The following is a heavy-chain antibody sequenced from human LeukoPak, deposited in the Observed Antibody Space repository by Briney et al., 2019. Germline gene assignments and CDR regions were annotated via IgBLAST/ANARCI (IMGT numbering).Heavy chain of an antibody. CDR3: ARPSIAARDFDY. J-gene: IGHJ4*02. Sequence: PSETLSLTCTVSGGSISSSSYYWGWIRQPPGKGLEWIGSIYYSGNTYYNPPLKSRVTISVDTSMNQFSLKLSSVTAADTAVYYCARPSIAARDFDYWGQGTLVTVSS. CDR2: IYYSGNT. D-gene: IGHD6-6*01. V-gene: IGHV4-39*01. CDR1: GGSISSSSYY.